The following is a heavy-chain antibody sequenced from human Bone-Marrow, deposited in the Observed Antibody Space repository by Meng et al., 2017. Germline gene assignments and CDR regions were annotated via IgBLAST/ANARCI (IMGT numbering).Heavy chain of an antibody. J-gene: IGHJ4*02. CDR2: ISGSGGNI. CDR3: TRYIGPDY. V-gene: IGHV3-23*01. D-gene: IGHD1-1*01. CDR1: GFTFSNYA. Sequence: GGSLRLSCAASGFTFSNYAMSWVRQAPGKGLEWVSAISGSGGNIYYTDSVRGRFTVSRDNSRNTVYRQMNSLRGEDTAVYYCTRYIGPDYWGQGTLVTVSS.